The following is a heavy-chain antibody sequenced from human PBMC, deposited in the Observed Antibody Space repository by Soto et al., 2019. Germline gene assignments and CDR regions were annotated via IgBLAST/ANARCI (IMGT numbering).Heavy chain of an antibody. D-gene: IGHD2-2*01. CDR1: GFTFSSST. Sequence: GGSLRLSCTGSGFTFSSSTMTWVRQGPGKGLEWVSSISSSSSYIYFADSLKGRFTISRDNAKNSLYLQMNSLRAEDTAVYYCATVHSTSRSFDSWGQGTLVTVSS. CDR2: ISSSSSYI. J-gene: IGHJ4*02. V-gene: IGHV3-21*04. CDR3: ATVHSTSRSFDS.